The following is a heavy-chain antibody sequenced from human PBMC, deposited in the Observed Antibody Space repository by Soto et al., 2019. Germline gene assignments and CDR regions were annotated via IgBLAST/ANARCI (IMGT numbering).Heavy chain of an antibody. D-gene: IGHD3-3*01. Sequence: GGSLRLSCAASGFSFGSYALSWVRQAPGKGLEWVSTISGSDGKTFYADSVKGRFSTSRDTSQSTLYLQMNSLRADDTAMYYCARWSYLDNWGQGTLVTVSS. J-gene: IGHJ4*02. CDR2: ISGSDGKT. V-gene: IGHV3-23*01. CDR1: GFSFGSYA. CDR3: ARWSYLDN.